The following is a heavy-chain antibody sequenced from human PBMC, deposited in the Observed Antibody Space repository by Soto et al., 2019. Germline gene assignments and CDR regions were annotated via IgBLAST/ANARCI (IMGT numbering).Heavy chain of an antibody. J-gene: IGHJ5*02. CDR3: GREGEYCFDP. CDR2: ISSSGTTK. V-gene: IGHV3-11*01. CDR1: GFNFSDHY. Sequence: SGGSLRLSCVASGFNFSDHYMTWIRQAPGKGLEWVSSISSSGTTKEYADSVKGRFTISRDNAKNSLSLQMNSLRAEDTAVYYCGREGEYCFDPWGQGTLVTVSS. D-gene: IGHD3-16*01.